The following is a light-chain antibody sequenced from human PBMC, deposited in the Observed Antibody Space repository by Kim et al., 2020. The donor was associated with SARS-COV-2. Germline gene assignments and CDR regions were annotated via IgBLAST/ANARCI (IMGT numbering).Light chain of an antibody. Sequence: SYELTRPPSVSVAPGQTARITCGGNNIGSKSVHWYQQKPGQAPVLVIYYDSDRPSGIPERFSGSNSGNTATLTISRVEAGDEADYYCQAWDSSSDHAVFGGGTQLTVL. CDR3: QAWDSSSDHAV. CDR2: YDS. CDR1: NIGSKS. V-gene: IGLV3-21*04. J-gene: IGLJ3*02.